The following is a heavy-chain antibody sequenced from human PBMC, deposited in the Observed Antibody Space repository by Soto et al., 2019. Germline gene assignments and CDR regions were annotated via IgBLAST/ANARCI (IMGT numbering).Heavy chain of an antibody. Sequence: QVQLQESGPGLVKASQTLSLTCTVSGGSISSGGYYWSWIRQHPGKGLEWIGYIHNSGSTYYNPSLKSRVTISADPSKNPSSLKLSSVTAAGTAVYYCARDPAPWGQGTLVTVSS. CDR2: IHNSGST. J-gene: IGHJ5*02. V-gene: IGHV4-31*03. CDR1: GGSISSGGYY. CDR3: ARDPAP.